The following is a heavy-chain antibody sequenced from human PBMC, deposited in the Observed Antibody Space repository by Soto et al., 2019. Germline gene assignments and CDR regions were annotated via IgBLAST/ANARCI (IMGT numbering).Heavy chain of an antibody. CDR3: AKELQRGMDV. D-gene: IGHD4-4*01. CDR1: GYTFSVYH. J-gene: IGHJ6*02. CDR2: VHPNSGGT. V-gene: IGHV1-2*02. Sequence: QVHLVQSGAEVKQPGASVKVSCKASGYTFSVYHMHWVRQAPGQGLEWMGWVHPNSGGTNYAQSFEGRVTMTRDTSIHTAYMELSRLTSDDTAVYYCAKELQRGMDVWGQGTTVTVSS.